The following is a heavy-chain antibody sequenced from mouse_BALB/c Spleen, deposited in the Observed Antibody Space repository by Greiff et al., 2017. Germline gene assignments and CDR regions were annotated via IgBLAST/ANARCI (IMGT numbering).Heavy chain of an antibody. Sequence: EVKLMESGGGLVQPGGSLRLSCATSGFTFSDFYMEWVRQPPGKRLEWIAASRNKANDYTTEYSASVKGRFIVSRDTSQSILYLQMNALRAEDTAIYYGARDAYDGNYYSMDYWGQGTSVTVSA. D-gene: IGHD2-1*01. CDR1: GFTFSDFY. V-gene: IGHV7-1*02. CDR3: ARDAYDGNYYSMDY. CDR2: SRNKANDYTT. J-gene: IGHJ4*01.